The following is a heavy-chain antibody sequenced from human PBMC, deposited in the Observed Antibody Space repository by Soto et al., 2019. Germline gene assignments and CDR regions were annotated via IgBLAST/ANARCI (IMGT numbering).Heavy chain of an antibody. Sequence: QVQLVESGGGVVQPGRSLRLSCAASGFTFSRHTMHWVRQAPGKGLEWVAAISDDGSNTYYADSEKGRFTISRDNSKNTLYLQMNSLSSEDTAVQHCAREVYYDFWSGFNTHPYYFDDWGQGTLVTVSS. D-gene: IGHD3-3*01. CDR2: ISDDGSNT. J-gene: IGHJ4*02. CDR3: AREVYYDFWSGFNTHPYYFDD. CDR1: GFTFSRHT. V-gene: IGHV3-30-3*01.